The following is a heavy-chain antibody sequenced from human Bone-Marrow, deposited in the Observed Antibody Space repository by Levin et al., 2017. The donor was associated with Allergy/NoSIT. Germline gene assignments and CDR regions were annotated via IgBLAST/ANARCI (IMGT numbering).Heavy chain of an antibody. Sequence: GSLRLSCATSGFVFTTYNMNWVRQAPGKGPECISYISTSSWTIYYADSVKGRFTISRDNANSSLYLQMNSLRVEDTAIYYCAREQPKGDDFVGPFDIWGQGTMVTVSS. V-gene: IGHV3-48*01. CDR3: AREQPKGDDFVGPFDI. CDR1: GFVFTTYN. D-gene: IGHD3-3*01. J-gene: IGHJ3*02. CDR2: ISTSSWTI.